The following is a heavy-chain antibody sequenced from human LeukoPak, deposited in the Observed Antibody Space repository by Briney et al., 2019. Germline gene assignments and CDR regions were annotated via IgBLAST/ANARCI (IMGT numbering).Heavy chain of an antibody. CDR3: ARLDDFWSGYQYYYYMDV. V-gene: IGHV1-8*03. J-gene: IGHJ6*03. CDR1: GYTFTSYD. CDR2: MNPNSGNT. D-gene: IGHD3-3*01. Sequence: ASVKVSCKASGYTFTSYDINWVRQATGQGLEWMGWMNPNSGNTGYAQKFQGRVTITRNTSISTAYMELSSLRSEDTAVYYCARLDDFWSGYQYYYYMDVWGKGTTVTVSS.